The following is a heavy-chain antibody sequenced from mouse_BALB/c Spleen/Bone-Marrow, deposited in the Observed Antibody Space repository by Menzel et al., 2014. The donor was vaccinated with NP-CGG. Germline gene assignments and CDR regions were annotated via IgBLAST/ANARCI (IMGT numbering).Heavy chain of an antibody. CDR3: ARDNYYDYDGFAY. CDR1: GFTFSSYG. V-gene: IGHV5-6-3*01. Sequence: EVMLVESGGGLVQPGGSLKISCAASGFTFSSYGMSWVRQTPDKRLDLVATINSHGGSTYYPDSVKGRFTISRDNAKNTLYLQMSSLRSEDTAMYYCARDNYYDYDGFAYWGQGTLVTVSA. D-gene: IGHD2-4*01. J-gene: IGHJ3*01. CDR2: INSHGGST.